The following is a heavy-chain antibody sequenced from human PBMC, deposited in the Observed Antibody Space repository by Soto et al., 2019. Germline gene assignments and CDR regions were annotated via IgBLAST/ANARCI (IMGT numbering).Heavy chain of an antibody. Sequence: TGGSLRLSCAASGFTFSSYSMNWVRQAPGKGLEWVSSISSSSSYIYYADSVKGRFTISRDNAKNSLYLQMNSLRAEDTAVYYCAREGWYCSGGSCYPHYGMDVWGQGTTVTVSS. CDR3: AREGWYCSGGSCYPHYGMDV. D-gene: IGHD2-15*01. V-gene: IGHV3-21*01. J-gene: IGHJ6*02. CDR1: GFTFSSYS. CDR2: ISSSSSYI.